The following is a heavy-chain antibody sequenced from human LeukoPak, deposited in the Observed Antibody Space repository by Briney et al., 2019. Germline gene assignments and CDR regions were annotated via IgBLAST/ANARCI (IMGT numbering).Heavy chain of an antibody. CDR1: GFTVSNWA. J-gene: IGHJ4*02. CDR3: ARGYCSSTSCYNDY. CDR2: ISYDGSNK. D-gene: IGHD2-2*02. Sequence: GRSLRLSCAASGFTVSNWAIHWVRRAPGKGLEWVAAISYDGSNKFYADSVKGRFTISRDNSKNSLDLQMNSLRAEDTAVYYCARGYCSSTSCYNDYWGQGTLVTVSS. V-gene: IGHV3-30*04.